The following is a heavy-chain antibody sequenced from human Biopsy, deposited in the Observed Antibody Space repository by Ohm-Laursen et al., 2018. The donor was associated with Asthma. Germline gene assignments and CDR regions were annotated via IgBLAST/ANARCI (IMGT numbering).Heavy chain of an antibody. CDR3: AREGVAGTHIED. J-gene: IGHJ4*02. CDR1: RFTYE. Sequence: SLRLSCAASRFTYEMHWVRQAPGKGLEWVAVMSYDGSSIYYADSVKGRFTISRDNSKNTLSLQMYSLTAEDTAVYYCAREGVAGTHIEDWGQGTLVTVSS. D-gene: IGHD6-19*01. CDR2: MSYDGSSI. V-gene: IGHV3-30-3*01.